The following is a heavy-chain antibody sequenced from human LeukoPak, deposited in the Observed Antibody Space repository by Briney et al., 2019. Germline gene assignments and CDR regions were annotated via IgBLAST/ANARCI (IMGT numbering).Heavy chain of an antibody. Sequence: PGGSLRLSCAASGFTFDDYAMHWVRQAPGKGLEWVSGISWNSGSIGYADSVKGRFTISRDNAKNSLYLQMNSLRAEDTALYYCAKELNYDFWSGYIYGMDVWGQGTTVTVSS. V-gene: IGHV3-9*01. CDR3: AKELNYDFWSGYIYGMDV. D-gene: IGHD3-3*01. CDR1: GFTFDDYA. J-gene: IGHJ6*02. CDR2: ISWNSGSI.